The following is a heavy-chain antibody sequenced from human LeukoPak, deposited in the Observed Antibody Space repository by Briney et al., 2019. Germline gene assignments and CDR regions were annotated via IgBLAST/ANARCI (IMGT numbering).Heavy chain of an antibody. V-gene: IGHV4-59*01. CDR1: GDSISSYY. Sequence: SETLSLTCTVSGDSISSYYWSWIRQPPGKGLEWVGYIYYSGSTNYYPSLKSRVTISVDTSKNPFSLKLSCVTAADTAVYYCARGLGPDFDYWGQGTLVTVSS. CDR2: IYYSGST. CDR3: ARGLGPDFDY. J-gene: IGHJ4*02.